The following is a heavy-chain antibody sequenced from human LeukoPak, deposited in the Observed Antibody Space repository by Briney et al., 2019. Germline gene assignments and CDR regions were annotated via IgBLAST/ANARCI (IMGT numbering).Heavy chain of an antibody. CDR1: GYTFTSYD. CDR2: MNPNSGGT. V-gene: IGHV1-2*02. J-gene: IGHJ4*02. Sequence: ASVKVSCKASGYTFTSYDINWVRQATGQGLEWMGWMNPNSGGTNYAQKFQGRVTMTRDTSISTAYLQWSSLKASDTAMYYCARVDDYGDYWGQGTLVTVSS. CDR3: ARVDDYGDY.